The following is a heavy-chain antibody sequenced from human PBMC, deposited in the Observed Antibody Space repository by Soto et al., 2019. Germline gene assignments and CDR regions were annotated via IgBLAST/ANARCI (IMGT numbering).Heavy chain of an antibody. D-gene: IGHD5-12*01. V-gene: IGHV1-3*01. J-gene: IGHJ6*02. Sequence: QVQLVQSGAEVKKPGASVKVSCKASGYTFTSYAMHWVRQAPGQRLERMGWINAGNGNTKYLQKFQGRVTITSVTSARTASMELSSLRSEDTAVYYCAIEVKWPPPPRVMVVWCQETTVTVSS. CDR2: INAGNGNT. CDR3: AIEVKWPPPPRVMVV. CDR1: GYTFTSYA.